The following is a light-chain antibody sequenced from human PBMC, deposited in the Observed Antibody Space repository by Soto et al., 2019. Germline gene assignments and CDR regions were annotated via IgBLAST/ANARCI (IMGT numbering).Light chain of an antibody. CDR1: QSVSIH. V-gene: IGKV3-15*01. Sequence: EIVMTQSPATLSVSPGERVTLSCRASQSVSIHLAWYQQKPGQAPRLLISDASTRATGIPARFSGSGSGTEFSLTISSLQSEDFVVYYCQQYNYWPRTFGQGTTLEIK. CDR3: QQYNYWPRT. J-gene: IGKJ2*02. CDR2: DAS.